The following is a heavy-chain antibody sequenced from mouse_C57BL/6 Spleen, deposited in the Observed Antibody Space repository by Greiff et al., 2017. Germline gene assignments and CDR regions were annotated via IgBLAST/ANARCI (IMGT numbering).Heavy chain of an antibody. V-gene: IGHV7-4*01. CDR3: LNPLPFFWYYDG. CDR2: IRNKANGYTT. Sequence: DVMLVESGGGLVQPGASLRLSCAASGFTFTDYYMSWVRQPPGKAPEWLALIRNKANGYTTKYTASVKGRFTISRYNSQNFLYLQMNTLRAEDLATYYCLNPLPFFWYYDGWGTGTTVTVSS. J-gene: IGHJ1*03. CDR1: GFTFTDYY.